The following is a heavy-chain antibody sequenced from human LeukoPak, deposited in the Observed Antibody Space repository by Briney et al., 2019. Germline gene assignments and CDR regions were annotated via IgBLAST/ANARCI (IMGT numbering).Heavy chain of an antibody. Sequence: SETLSLTCTVSGGSISSSSYYWGWIRQPPGKGLEWIGSIYYSGSTYYNPSLKSRVTISVDTSKNQLTLKLYSVTAADTAVYYCARLRPDDSSAYYYYYYYMDVWGKGTTVTVSS. CDR3: ARLRPDDSSAYYYYYYYMDV. J-gene: IGHJ6*03. V-gene: IGHV4-39*01. CDR2: IYYSGST. CDR1: GGSISSSSYY. D-gene: IGHD3-22*01.